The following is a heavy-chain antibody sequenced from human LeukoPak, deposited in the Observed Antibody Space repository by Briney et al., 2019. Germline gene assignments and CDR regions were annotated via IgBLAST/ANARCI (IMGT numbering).Heavy chain of an antibody. J-gene: IGHJ2*01. D-gene: IGHD1-26*01. CDR1: GFTFSSYW. Sequence: GGSLRLSCAASGFTFSSYWMSWVRQAPGKGLVWVANIKQDGSETYYVDSVKGRFTISRDNAKNSLYLQMNSLRAGDTAVYYCARGETGWYFDLWGRGTLVTVSS. V-gene: IGHV3-7*01. CDR3: ARGETGWYFDL. CDR2: IKQDGSET.